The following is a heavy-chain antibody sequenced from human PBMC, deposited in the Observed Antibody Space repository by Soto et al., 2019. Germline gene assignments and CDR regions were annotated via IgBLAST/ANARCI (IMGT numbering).Heavy chain of an antibody. D-gene: IGHD3-10*01. CDR3: ARVGVYGSGSYYNP. J-gene: IGHJ5*02. Sequence: SATLSLTCAVYGGSFSGYYWSWIRQPPGKGLEWIGEINHSGSTNYNPSLKSRVTISVDTSKNQFSLKLSSVTAADTAVYYCARVGVYGSGSYYNPWGQGTLVTVSS. CDR1: GGSFSGYY. CDR2: INHSGST. V-gene: IGHV4-34*01.